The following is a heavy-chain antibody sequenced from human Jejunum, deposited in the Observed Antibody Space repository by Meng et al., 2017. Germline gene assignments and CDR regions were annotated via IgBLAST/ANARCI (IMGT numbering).Heavy chain of an antibody. Sequence: QVHLRQWGAGPLKPSETLSLTCGVYGGSFNSYFWNWLRPPPGKGLEWIGEINQNGRTNYNPSLESRVTISMDKSKKEFSLRLASVTAADTALYYCVRGRDPMVVGELDPWGQGTLVTVSS. CDR3: VRGRDPMVVGELDP. CDR1: GGSFNSYF. V-gene: IGHV4-34*01. J-gene: IGHJ5*02. D-gene: IGHD2-15*01. CDR2: INQNGRT.